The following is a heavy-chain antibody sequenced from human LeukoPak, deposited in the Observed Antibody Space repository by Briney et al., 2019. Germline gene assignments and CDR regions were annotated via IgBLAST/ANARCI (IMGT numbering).Heavy chain of an antibody. V-gene: IGHV1-8*01. J-gene: IGHJ5*02. CDR2: MNPSSGNT. CDR3: ARDRTYDFWSGYYTGENWFDP. D-gene: IGHD3-3*01. CDR1: GYTFTSYD. Sequence: ASVKVSCKASGYTFTSYDINWVRQATGQGLEWMGWMNPSSGNTGYAQKFQGRVTMTRNTSISTAYMELSSLRSEDTAVYYCARDRTYDFWSGYYTGENWFDPWGQGTLVTVSS.